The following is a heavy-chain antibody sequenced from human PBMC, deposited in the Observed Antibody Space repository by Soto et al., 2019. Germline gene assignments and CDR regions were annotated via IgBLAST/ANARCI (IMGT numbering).Heavy chain of an antibody. D-gene: IGHD1-7*01. CDR3: VKDYGRNWNYVFDF. CDR2: ISGNGGAT. J-gene: IGHJ4*02. Sequence: LSLSCSPSGFTFKNFAMHWLRQAPGKGLDYVSSISGNGGATHHADSVKGRFTISRDNSKNILFLQMSSLRPEDTALYYCVKDYGRNWNYVFDFWGQGTRVTVPQ. V-gene: IGHV3-64D*08. CDR1: GFTFKNFA.